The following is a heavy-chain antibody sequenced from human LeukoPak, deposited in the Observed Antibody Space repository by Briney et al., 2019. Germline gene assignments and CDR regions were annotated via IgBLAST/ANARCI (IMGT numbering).Heavy chain of an antibody. Sequence: GGSLRLSCAASGFTVTTKTMAWVRQAPGRGLEWVSVFYSPGSTYYADSVHGRFTISRDTSLNTLFLQMNSLRVEDTAVYYCARDDNFSSDSWGQGTLVIVSS. CDR3: ARDDNFSSDS. CDR2: FYSPGST. J-gene: IGHJ4*02. D-gene: IGHD3-9*01. CDR1: GFTVTTKT. V-gene: IGHV3-53*01.